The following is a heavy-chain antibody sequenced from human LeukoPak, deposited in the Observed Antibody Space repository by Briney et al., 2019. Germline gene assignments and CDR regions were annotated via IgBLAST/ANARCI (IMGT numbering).Heavy chain of an antibody. CDR3: AKANWVSNADAVW. Sequence: PGGSLRLSCAAVGFTFSSYAMSWVRQSPARGLEWVSSIRGGGDTFYADSVKGRFTLSRDDSRNTVFLQLNNLRVEDTAIYYCAKANWVSNADAVWWGQGTVVPVSS. CDR2: IRGGGDT. D-gene: IGHD1-1*01. V-gene: IGHV3-23*01. J-gene: IGHJ4*02. CDR1: GFTFSSYA.